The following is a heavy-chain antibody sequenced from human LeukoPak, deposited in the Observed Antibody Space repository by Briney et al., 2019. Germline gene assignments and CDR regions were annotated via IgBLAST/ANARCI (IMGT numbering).Heavy chain of an antibody. J-gene: IGHJ6*03. D-gene: IGHD5-12*01. CDR3: ARGPLGGYEGGGYYYHYMDV. Sequence: SETLSLTCTVSGGSISSYYWSWIRQPAGKGLEWIGRIYTSGSTNYNPSLKSRVTMSVDTSKNQFSLKLSSVTAADTAVYYCARGPLGGYEGGGYYYHYMDVWGKGTTVTVSS. CDR2: IYTSGST. CDR1: GGSISSYY. V-gene: IGHV4-4*07.